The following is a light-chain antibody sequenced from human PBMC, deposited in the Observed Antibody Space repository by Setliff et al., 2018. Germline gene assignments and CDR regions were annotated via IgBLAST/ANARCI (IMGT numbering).Light chain of an antibody. CDR3: QQYNSWPRT. CDR1: QSISTN. CDR2: DAS. V-gene: IGKV3-15*01. Sequence: EIVLTQSPATLSLSPGERATLSCRASQSISTNLAWYQQKPGQAPRLLIYDASTRAAGTPTRFSGSESGTDFTLTISSLQSEDFAVYHCQQYNSWPRTVGQGTKVDIK. J-gene: IGKJ1*01.